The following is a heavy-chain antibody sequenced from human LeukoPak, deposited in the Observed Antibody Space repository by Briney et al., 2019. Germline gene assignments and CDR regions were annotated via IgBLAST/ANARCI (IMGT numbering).Heavy chain of an antibody. J-gene: IGHJ4*02. Sequence: GGSLRLSCAVSGFTFSSYGMHWVRQAPGKGLEWVSYISSSSKTIYYADSVKGRFTISRDNAKNSLYLQTNSLRDEDSAVYYCARDQGIFDYWGQGTLVTVSS. CDR1: GFTFSSYG. CDR2: ISSSSKTI. V-gene: IGHV3-48*02. CDR3: ARDQGIFDY.